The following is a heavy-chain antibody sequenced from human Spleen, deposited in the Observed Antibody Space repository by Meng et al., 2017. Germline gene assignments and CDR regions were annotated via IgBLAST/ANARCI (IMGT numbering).Heavy chain of an antibody. D-gene: IGHD2-21*02. CDR2: IYYSGNT. V-gene: IGHV4-39*07. CDR3: ARDWDCLGVADCYSKAFDI. J-gene: IGHJ3*02. Sequence: SETLSLTCTVSGGSISSTINYWGWIRQPPGKGLEWIGNIYYSGNTYYNPSLKSRVTISIDMSKNQFSLRLSSVTAADTAVYYCARDWDCLGVADCYSKAFDIWGQGTMVTVSS. CDR1: GGSISSTINY.